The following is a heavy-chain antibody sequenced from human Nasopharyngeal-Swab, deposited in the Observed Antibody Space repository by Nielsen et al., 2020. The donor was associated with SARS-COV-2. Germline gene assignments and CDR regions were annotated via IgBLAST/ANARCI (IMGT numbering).Heavy chain of an antibody. CDR2: IWYDGSNK. Sequence: GGSLRLSCAASGFTFSSYGMHWVRQAPGKGLEWVAVIWYDGSNKYYADSAKGRFTISRDNSKNTLYLQMNSLRAEDTAVYYCARDKLGGGLGYYYGMDVWGQGTTGTVSS. CDR3: ARDKLGGGLGYYYGMDV. V-gene: IGHV3-33*01. J-gene: IGHJ6*02. CDR1: GFTFSSYG. D-gene: IGHD1-26*01.